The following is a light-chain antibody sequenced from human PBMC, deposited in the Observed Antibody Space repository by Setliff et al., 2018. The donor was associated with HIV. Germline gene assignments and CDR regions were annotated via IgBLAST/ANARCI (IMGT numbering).Light chain of an antibody. V-gene: IGLV2-14*02. CDR3: ASYRSPATYV. J-gene: IGLJ1*01. CDR2: EVN. CDR1: SSDIGTYNL. Sequence: QSVLTQPASVSGSPGQSITISCTGTSSDIGTYNLVSWYQQHPGKAPKVIIYEVNKRPSGVSNRFSASKSGNTASLTISGLQTEDEANYFCASYRSPATYVFGIGTKVTVL.